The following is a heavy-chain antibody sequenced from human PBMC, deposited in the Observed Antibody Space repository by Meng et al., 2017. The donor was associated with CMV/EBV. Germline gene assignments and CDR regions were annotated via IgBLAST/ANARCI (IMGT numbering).Heavy chain of an antibody. CDR1: GFTFSSYW. CDR3: ARGEGYCSSTSCYTLGWLDP. D-gene: IGHD2-2*02. Sequence: GESLKISCAASGFTFSSYWMHWVRQAPGKGLVWVSRINSDGSSTSYADSVKGRFTISRDNAKNTLYLQMNSLRAEDTAVYYCARGEGYCSSTSCYTLGWLDPWGQGTLVTVSS. V-gene: IGHV3-74*01. CDR2: INSDGSST. J-gene: IGHJ5*02.